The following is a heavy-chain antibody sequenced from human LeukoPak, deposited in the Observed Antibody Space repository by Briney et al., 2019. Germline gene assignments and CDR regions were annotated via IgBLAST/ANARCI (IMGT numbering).Heavy chain of an antibody. J-gene: IGHJ4*02. V-gene: IGHV3-23*01. CDR3: AKDGVFSSGWYGGYFDY. D-gene: IGHD6-19*01. CDR1: GFTFSSYA. CDR2: ISGSGGST. Sequence: GGSLRLSCAASGFTFSSYAMSWVRQAPGKGLEWVSAISGSGGSTYYADSVKGRFTISRDNSKNTLYLQMNSLRAEDTAVYYCAKDGVFSSGWYGGYFDYWGQGTLVTVSS.